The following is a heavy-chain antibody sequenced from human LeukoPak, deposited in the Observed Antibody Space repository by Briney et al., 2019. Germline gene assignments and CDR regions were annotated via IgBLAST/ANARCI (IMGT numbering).Heavy chain of an antibody. V-gene: IGHV4-59*01. CDR3: AGDLSYYGSGTYIGGFDP. Sequence: SETLSLTCTVSGGSISSYYWSWIRQPPGKGLEWIGYIYYSGSTNYNPSLKSRVTISVDTSKNQFSLKLSSVTAADTAVYYCAGDLSYYGSGTYIGGFDPWGQGTLVTVSS. D-gene: IGHD3-10*01. CDR1: GGSISSYY. CDR2: IYYSGST. J-gene: IGHJ5*02.